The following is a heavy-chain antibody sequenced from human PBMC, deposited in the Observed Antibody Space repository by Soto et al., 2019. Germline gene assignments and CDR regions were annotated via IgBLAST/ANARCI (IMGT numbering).Heavy chain of an antibody. CDR2: IYYSGST. V-gene: IGHV4-39*01. Sequence: SETLSLTCTVSGGSISSSSYYWGWIRQPPGKGLEWIGSIYYSGSTYYNPSLKSRVTISVDTSKNQFSLKLSSVTAADTAVYYCARRYGDCFAYWGQGTLVTVSS. CDR1: GGSISSSSYY. CDR3: ARRYGDCFAY. J-gene: IGHJ4*02. D-gene: IGHD4-17*01.